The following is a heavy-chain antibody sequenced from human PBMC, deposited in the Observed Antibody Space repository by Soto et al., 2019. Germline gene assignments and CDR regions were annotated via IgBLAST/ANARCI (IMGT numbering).Heavy chain of an antibody. V-gene: IGHV3-7*03. Sequence: PVVSLILSCSSSGFTFISYWISWVRQSPGKGLEWVANIKQDGSEKFYVDSVKGRFTISKDNAKNSVYLKMNSLRAEDTAVYYCARGNNNSSNWLDTWGQGTLVTV. CDR2: IKQDGSEK. D-gene: IGHD1-1*01. CDR3: ARGNNNSSNWLDT. CDR1: GFTFISYW. J-gene: IGHJ5*02.